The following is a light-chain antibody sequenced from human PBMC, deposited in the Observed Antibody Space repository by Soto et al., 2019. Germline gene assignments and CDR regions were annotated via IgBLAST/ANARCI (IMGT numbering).Light chain of an antibody. CDR3: AAWDDSLDAQV. V-gene: IGLV1-36*01. J-gene: IGLJ7*01. Sequence: QPVLTQPPSVSGAPRQRVTISCSGSDSNIGNNAVNWYQLVPGKAPKVVIYRNNVVLSGVSDRFSGSKSGTSASLAISRLQSEDEADYYCAAWDDSLDAQVFGGGTQLTVL. CDR1: DSNIGNNA. CDR2: RNN.